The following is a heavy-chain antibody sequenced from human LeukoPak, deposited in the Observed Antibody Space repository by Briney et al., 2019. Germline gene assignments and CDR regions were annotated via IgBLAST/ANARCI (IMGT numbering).Heavy chain of an antibody. Sequence: PSQTLSLTCTVSGDSVISGTSFWGWIRQHPGKGLEWVGYIHHSGHTYDNPSLQSRVIISMDEPKNQFSLKLNSVTASDTAVYYCARYCSSTSCPFDYWGQGALVTVSS. CDR1: GDSVISGTSF. V-gene: IGHV4-31*03. D-gene: IGHD2-2*01. J-gene: IGHJ4*02. CDR2: IHHSGHT. CDR3: ARYCSSTSCPFDY.